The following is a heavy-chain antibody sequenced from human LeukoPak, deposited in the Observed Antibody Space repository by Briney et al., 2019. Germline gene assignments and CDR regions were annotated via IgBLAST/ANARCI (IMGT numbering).Heavy chain of an antibody. J-gene: IGHJ4*02. CDR2: IYYSGST. V-gene: IGHV4-59*01. Sequence: PSETLSLTCTVSGGSISSYYWIWIRQPPGKGLEWIGYIYYSGSTNYNPSLKSRVTISVDTSKNQFSLKLSSVTAADTAVYYCARGGYDFWSAWGQGTLVTVSS. D-gene: IGHD3-3*01. CDR3: ARGGYDFWSA. CDR1: GGSISSYY.